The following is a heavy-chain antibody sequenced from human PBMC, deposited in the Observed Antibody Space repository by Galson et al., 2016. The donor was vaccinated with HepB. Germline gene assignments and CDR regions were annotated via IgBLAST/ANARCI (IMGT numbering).Heavy chain of an antibody. CDR1: GYIFTNYC. J-gene: IGHJ3*02. D-gene: IGHD3-16*01. CDR2: TYPDDSET. V-gene: IGHV5-51*01. CDR3: ARVWEIGFWGGSFDI. Sequence: QSGAEVKKPGESLKISCKSSGYIFTNYCIGWVRQMPGKGLEWMGITYPDDSETKYSPTFQGQVTISADKSISTAYLQWNTLKASDTAMYFCARVWEIGFWGGSFDIWGQGTMVTVSS.